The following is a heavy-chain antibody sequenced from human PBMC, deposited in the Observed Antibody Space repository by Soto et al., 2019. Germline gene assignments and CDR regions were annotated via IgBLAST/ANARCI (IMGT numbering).Heavy chain of an antibody. Sequence: SETLSLTCTVSGGSISSYYWSWIRQPPGKGLEWIGYIYYSGSTNYNPSLKSRVTISVDTSKNQFSLKLSSVTAADTAVYYCARHGPYDYIWGSYRAPDFDIWGQGTMVTVS. CDR3: ARHGPYDYIWGSYRAPDFDI. J-gene: IGHJ3*02. V-gene: IGHV4-59*08. CDR1: GGSISSYY. CDR2: IYYSGST. D-gene: IGHD3-16*02.